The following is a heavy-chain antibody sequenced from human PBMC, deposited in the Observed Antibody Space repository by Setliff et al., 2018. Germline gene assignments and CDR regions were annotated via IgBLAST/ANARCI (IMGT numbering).Heavy chain of an antibody. Sequence: ASVKVSCKASGYIFNTFGISWVRRAPGQGLEWIGWISPYNGDTKYAQKLKDRVTMTTDTSTSTAFLEVRSLGSDDTAVYYCARSPPNRGVGQGHHMDVWGKGTTVTSP. CDR3: ARSPPNRGVGQGHHMDV. CDR1: GYIFNTFG. V-gene: IGHV1-18*01. J-gene: IGHJ6*03. D-gene: IGHD1-26*01. CDR2: ISPYNGDT.